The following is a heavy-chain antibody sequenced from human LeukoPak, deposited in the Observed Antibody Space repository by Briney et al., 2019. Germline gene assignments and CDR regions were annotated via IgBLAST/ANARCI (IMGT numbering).Heavy chain of an antibody. J-gene: IGHJ4*02. Sequence: ASVKVSCKASGGTFSSYAISWVRQAPGQGLEWMGGIIPIFGTANYAQKFQGRVTITADESTSTAYMELSSLRSEDTAVYYCAREYDFWSGPLVYRGQGTLVTVSS. CDR2: IIPIFGTA. CDR3: AREYDFWSGPLVY. CDR1: GGTFSSYA. D-gene: IGHD3-3*01. V-gene: IGHV1-69*13.